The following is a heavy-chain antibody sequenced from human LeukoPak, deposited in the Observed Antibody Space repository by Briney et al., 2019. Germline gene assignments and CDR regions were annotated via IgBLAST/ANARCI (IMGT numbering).Heavy chain of an antibody. D-gene: IGHD3-3*01. CDR1: GFTFSSYA. Sequence: PGGSPRLSCAASGFTFSSYAMHWVRQAPGKGLEWVAVISYDGSNKYYADSVKGRFTISRDNSKNTLYLQMNSLRAEDTAVYYCARDRGIFGVVIDAFDIWGQGTMVTVSS. CDR3: ARDRGIFGVVIDAFDI. J-gene: IGHJ3*02. V-gene: IGHV3-30-3*01. CDR2: ISYDGSNK.